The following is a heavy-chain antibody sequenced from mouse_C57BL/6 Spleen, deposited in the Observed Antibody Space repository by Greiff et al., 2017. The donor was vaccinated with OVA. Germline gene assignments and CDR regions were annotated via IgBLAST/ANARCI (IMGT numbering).Heavy chain of an antibody. CDR3: ARRGYGSSLGVAY. D-gene: IGHD1-1*01. CDR1: GYTFTGYW. Sequence: QVQLKQSGAELMKPGASVKLSCKASGYTFTGYWIEWVKQRPGHGLEWIGEILPGSGSTNYNEKFKGKATFTEETSSDTAYMQLSSVSTEDSAIYYCARRGYGSSLGVAYWGQGTLVTGSA. V-gene: IGHV1-9*01. CDR2: ILPGSGST. J-gene: IGHJ3*01.